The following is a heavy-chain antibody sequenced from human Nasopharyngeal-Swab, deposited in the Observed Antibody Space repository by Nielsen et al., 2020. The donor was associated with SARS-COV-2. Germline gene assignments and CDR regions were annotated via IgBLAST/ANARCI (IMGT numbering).Heavy chain of an antibody. J-gene: IGHJ2*01. CDR3: ARVAEFYYGSGSHYWYFDL. D-gene: IGHD3-10*01. CDR1: GGSFSGYY. CDR2: INHSGST. Sequence: GSLRLSCAVYGGSFSGYYWSWIRQPPGKGLEWIGEINHSGSTNYNPSLKSRVTISVDTSKNQFSLKLSSVTAADTAVYYCARVAEFYYGSGSHYWYFDLWGRGTLVTVSS. V-gene: IGHV4-34*01.